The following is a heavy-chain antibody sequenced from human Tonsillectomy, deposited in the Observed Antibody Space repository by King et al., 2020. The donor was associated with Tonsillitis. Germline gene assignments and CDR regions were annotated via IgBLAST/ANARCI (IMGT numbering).Heavy chain of an antibody. Sequence: VQLVESGGGLVQPGGSLRLSCAASGFTVSSNYMSWVRQAPGKRLEWVSVIYSGGSTYYADSVKGRFTISRHNSKNTLYLQMNSLRAEDTAVYYCARDTDYYDSSGLNAFDIWGQGTMVTVSS. CDR2: IYSGGST. CDR3: ARDTDYYDSSGLNAFDI. CDR1: GFTVSSNY. V-gene: IGHV3-53*04. J-gene: IGHJ3*02. D-gene: IGHD3-22*01.